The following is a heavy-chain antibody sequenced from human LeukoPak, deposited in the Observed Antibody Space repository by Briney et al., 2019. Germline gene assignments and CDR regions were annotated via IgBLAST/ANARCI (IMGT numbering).Heavy chain of an antibody. J-gene: IGHJ4*02. CDR3: ARHLEGYYGSGSYYLD. V-gene: IGHV4-39*01. Sequence: SETLSLTCTVSGGSISNTAYYWSWIRQPPGKGLEWIGEINHSGSSNYNPSLKSRVTISLDTSKNQFSLKLSSVTAADTAVYYCARHLEGYYGSGSYYLDWGQGTLVTVSS. CDR1: GGSISNTAYY. CDR2: INHSGSS. D-gene: IGHD3-10*01.